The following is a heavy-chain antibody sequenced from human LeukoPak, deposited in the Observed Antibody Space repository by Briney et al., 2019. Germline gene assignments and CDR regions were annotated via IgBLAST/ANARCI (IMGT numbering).Heavy chain of an antibody. J-gene: IGHJ4*02. D-gene: IGHD3-10*01. CDR1: GFTFSTYG. V-gene: IGHV3-30*18. Sequence: GGSLRLSCAASGFTFSTYGMHWVRQAPGKGLEWVAVISYDGSNKYYADSVKGRFTISRENSKNTLHLQMNSLRAEDTAVYYCAKDHYYYGSGIYFMHYFAYWGQGTLVTVSS. CDR2: ISYDGSNK. CDR3: AKDHYYYGSGIYFMHYFAY.